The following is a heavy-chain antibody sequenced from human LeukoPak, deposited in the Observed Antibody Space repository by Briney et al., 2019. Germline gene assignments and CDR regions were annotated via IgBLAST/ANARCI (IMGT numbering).Heavy chain of an antibody. Sequence: ASVKVSCKVSGYTLTELSMHWVRQAPGKGLEWMGGFDPEDGETIYAQKFQGRVTITRNTSISTAYMELSSLRSEDTAVYYCARGMAYCGGDCPMDVWGKGTTVTVSS. CDR2: FDPEDGET. CDR1: GYTLTELS. V-gene: IGHV1-24*01. D-gene: IGHD2-21*01. J-gene: IGHJ6*03. CDR3: ARGMAYCGGDCPMDV.